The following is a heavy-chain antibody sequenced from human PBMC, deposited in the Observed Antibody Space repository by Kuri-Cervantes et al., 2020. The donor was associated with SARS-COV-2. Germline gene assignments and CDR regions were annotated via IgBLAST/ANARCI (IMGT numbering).Heavy chain of an antibody. CDR2: IIPIFGTA. CDR1: GGTFSSYA. D-gene: IGHD3-3*01. V-gene: IGHV1-69*13. Sequence: SVKVSCKASGGTFSSYAISWVRQAPGQGLELMGGIIPIFGTANYAQKFQGRVTITADESTSTAYMELSSLRSEDTAVYYCASSYDFWSGTDYYYGMDVWGQGTTVTVSS. CDR3: ASSYDFWSGTDYYYGMDV. J-gene: IGHJ6*02.